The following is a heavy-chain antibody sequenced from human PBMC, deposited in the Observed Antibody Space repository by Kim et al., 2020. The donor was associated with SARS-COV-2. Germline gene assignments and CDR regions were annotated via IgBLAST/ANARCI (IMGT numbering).Heavy chain of an antibody. CDR3: ARRGRDYGFDY. D-gene: IGHD3-10*01. J-gene: IGHJ4*02. Sequence: YAQKVQGRVTMTRDTASSTVYMELSSLRSEDRAVYYCARRGRDYGFDYWGKGTLVTVSS. V-gene: IGHV1-46*01.